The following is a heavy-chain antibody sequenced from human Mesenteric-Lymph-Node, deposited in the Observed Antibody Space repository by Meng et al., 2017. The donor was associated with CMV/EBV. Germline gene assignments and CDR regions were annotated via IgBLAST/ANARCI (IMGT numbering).Heavy chain of an antibody. J-gene: IGHJ6*02. Sequence: SETLSLTCAVSGGAVTSGDYYWSWIRQSPGKGLEWIGYIFNTWNTYYNPALKSRANISIDMSRNQFSLKLSSVTAADTAVYYCARSIHPTSSTNAQFFYFGVGVWGQGTTVTV. CDR3: ARSIHPTSSTNAQFFYFGVGV. CDR1: GGAVTSGDYY. CDR2: IFNTWNT. D-gene: IGHD2-2*01. V-gene: IGHV4-30-4*08.